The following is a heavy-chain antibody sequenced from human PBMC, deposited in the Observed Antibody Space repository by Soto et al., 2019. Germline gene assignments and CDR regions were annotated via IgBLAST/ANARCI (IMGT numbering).Heavy chain of an antibody. V-gene: IGHV3-30-3*01. Sequence: QVQLVESGGGVVQPGRSLRLSCAASGFTFSSYAMHWVRQAPGKGLEWVAVISYDGSNKYYADSVKGRFTISRDNSKNTLYLQMNSLRAEDTAVYYCAREGLGWLASFDYWGQGTLVTVSS. J-gene: IGHJ4*02. CDR2: ISYDGSNK. CDR3: AREGLGWLASFDY. CDR1: GFTFSSYA. D-gene: IGHD6-19*01.